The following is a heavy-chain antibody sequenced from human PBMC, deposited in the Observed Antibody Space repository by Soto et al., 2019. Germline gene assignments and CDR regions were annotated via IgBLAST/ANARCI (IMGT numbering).Heavy chain of an antibody. Sequence: PGGSLRLSCAASGFTFSSYAMSWVRQAPGKGLEWVSAISGSGGSTYYADSVKGRFTISRDNSKNTLYLQMNSLRAEDTAVYYCAKVAGYSSSWHPDNWFDPWGQGTLVTVSS. V-gene: IGHV3-23*01. CDR1: GFTFSSYA. J-gene: IGHJ5*02. D-gene: IGHD6-13*01. CDR3: AKVAGYSSSWHPDNWFDP. CDR2: ISGSGGST.